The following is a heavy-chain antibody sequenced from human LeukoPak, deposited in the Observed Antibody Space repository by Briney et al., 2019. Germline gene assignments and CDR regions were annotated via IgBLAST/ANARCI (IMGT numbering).Heavy chain of an antibody. Sequence: GGSLRLSCAASGFTFSSYSMNWVRQAPGKGLEWVSSISSSSSYIYYADSVKGRFTISRDSAKNSLYLQTNSLRAEDTAVYYCAREVVGATTSWFDPWGQGTLVTVSS. J-gene: IGHJ5*02. CDR2: ISSSSSYI. D-gene: IGHD1-26*01. CDR1: GFTFSSYS. CDR3: AREVVGATTSWFDP. V-gene: IGHV3-21*01.